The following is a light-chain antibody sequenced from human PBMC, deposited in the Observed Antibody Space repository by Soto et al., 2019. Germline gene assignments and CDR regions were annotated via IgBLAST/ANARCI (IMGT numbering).Light chain of an antibody. CDR2: GAS. Sequence: EIVLTQSPGTLSLSPGEGATLSCRASQSVASSYLAWYQQKPGQAPRLIIYGASNRATGTPDRFSGGGSGTDFTLTISRLEPGDFAVYYCQQYGSSSFTFGQGTKLEIK. CDR3: QQYGSSSFT. J-gene: IGKJ2*01. CDR1: QSVASSY. V-gene: IGKV3-20*01.